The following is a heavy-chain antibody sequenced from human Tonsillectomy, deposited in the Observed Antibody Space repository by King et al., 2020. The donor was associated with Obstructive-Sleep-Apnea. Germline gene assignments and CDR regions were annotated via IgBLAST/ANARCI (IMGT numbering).Heavy chain of an antibody. D-gene: IGHD3-10*01. CDR3: AKDGAYYGSGSQTVLAYYSMDV. J-gene: IGHJ6*02. CDR2: IIPVFATP. Sequence: QLVQSGAEVKKPGSSVKVSCKASGGTFSTFTINWVRQAPGQGLEWMGGIIPVFATPNYAQKFQGRVTITADESTRTAYMELSSLTSEDTAIFYCAKDGAYYGSGSQTVLAYYSMDVWGQGTTVTVSS. V-gene: IGHV1-69*01. CDR1: GGTFSTFT.